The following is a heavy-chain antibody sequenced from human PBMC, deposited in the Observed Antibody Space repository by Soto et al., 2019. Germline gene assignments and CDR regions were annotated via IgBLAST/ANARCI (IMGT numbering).Heavy chain of an antibody. D-gene: IGHD3-16*01. CDR3: ARGRAATYTHYYYYMDV. V-gene: IGHV3-21*01. J-gene: IGHJ6*03. CDR2: ISSSSSYI. Sequence: EVQLVESGGGLVKPGGSLRLSCAASGFTFSSYSMNWVRQAPGKGLEWVSSISSSSSYIYYADSVKGRFTISRDNAKNSLYLKMNSLRAEDTAVYSCARGRAATYTHYYYYMDVWGKGTTVTVSS. CDR1: GFTFSSYS.